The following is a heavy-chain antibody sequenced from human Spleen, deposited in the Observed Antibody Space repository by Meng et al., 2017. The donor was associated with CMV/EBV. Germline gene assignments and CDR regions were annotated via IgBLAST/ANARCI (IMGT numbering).Heavy chain of an antibody. CDR3: ARMAGSTSCYTDACYYYYGMDV. CDR2: MNPNSGNT. Sequence: ASVKVSCKASGYTFTSYYMHWVRQATGQGLEWMGWMNPNSGNTGYAQKFQGRVTMTRNTSISTAYMELSSLRSEDTAVYYCARMAGSTSCYTDACYYYYGMDVWGQGTTVTVSS. J-gene: IGHJ6*02. V-gene: IGHV1-8*02. CDR1: GYTFTSYY. D-gene: IGHD2-2*02.